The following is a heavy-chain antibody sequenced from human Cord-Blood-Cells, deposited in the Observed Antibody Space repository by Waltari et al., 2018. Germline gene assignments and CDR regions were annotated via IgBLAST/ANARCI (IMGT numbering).Heavy chain of an antibody. CDR3: ARDRPVLRFLEWFGAFDI. CDR1: GFTFSDYY. J-gene: IGHJ3*02. CDR2: ISSSGSTI. Sequence: HVQLVESGGGLVKPGGSLRLSCADSGFTFSDYYMSWFRQAPGQGLEWVSYISSSGSTIYYADSVKGRFTISRDNAKNSLYLQMNSLRAEDTAVYYCARDRPVLRFLEWFGAFDIWSQGTMVTVSS. V-gene: IGHV3-11*01. D-gene: IGHD3-3*01.